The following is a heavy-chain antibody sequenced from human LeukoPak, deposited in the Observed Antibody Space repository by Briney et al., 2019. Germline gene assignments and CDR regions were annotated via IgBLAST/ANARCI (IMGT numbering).Heavy chain of an antibody. CDR2: ISSSGSSI. CDR3: ARKYCSSTSCLFDC. D-gene: IGHD2-2*01. CDR1: GFTFSSYE. Sequence: PGGSLRLSCAASGFTFSSYEMNWVRQAPGKGLKWVSYISSSGSSIYYADSVKGRFAISRDNAKNSLYLQMNSLRAEDTAVYYCARKYCSSTSCLFDCWGQGTLVTVSS. V-gene: IGHV3-48*03. J-gene: IGHJ4*02.